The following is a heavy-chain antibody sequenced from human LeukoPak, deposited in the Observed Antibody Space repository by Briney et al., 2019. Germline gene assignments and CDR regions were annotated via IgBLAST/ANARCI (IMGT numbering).Heavy chain of an antibody. CDR2: ISSSSSYI. J-gene: IGHJ4*02. D-gene: IGHD4-17*01. CDR3: ARDDYGDYEGNYFDY. CDR1: GFTFSSYS. Sequence: KTGGSLRLSCAASGFTFSSYSMNWVRQAPGKGLEWVSSISSSSSYIYYADSVKGRFTISRDNAKNSLYLQMNSLRAEDTVVYYCARDDYGDYEGNYFDYWGQGTLVTVSS. V-gene: IGHV3-21*01.